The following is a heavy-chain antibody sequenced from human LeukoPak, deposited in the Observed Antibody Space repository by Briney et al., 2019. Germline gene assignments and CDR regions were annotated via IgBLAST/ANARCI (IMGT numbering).Heavy chain of an antibody. CDR1: GYTFTSYY. Sequence: GASVKVSCQASGYTFTSYYMHWVRQAPGQGLEWMGIINPSGGSTSYAQKFQGRVTMTRDTSTSTVYMELSSLRSEDTAVYYCARDSAHYYDSSGRRKNWFDPWGQGTLVTVSS. CDR3: ARDSAHYYDSSGRRKNWFDP. D-gene: IGHD3-22*01. V-gene: IGHV1-46*03. CDR2: INPSGGST. J-gene: IGHJ5*02.